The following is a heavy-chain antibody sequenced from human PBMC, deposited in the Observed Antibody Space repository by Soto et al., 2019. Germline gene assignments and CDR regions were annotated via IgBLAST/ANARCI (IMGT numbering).Heavy chain of an antibody. CDR1: GGSISSGGYY. CDR2: IYYSGST. V-gene: IGHV4-31*03. CDR3: ARVCPVSSSADYYYYGMDV. J-gene: IGHJ6*02. Sequence: SETLSLTCTVSGGSISSGGYYWSWIRQHPGKGLEWIGYIYYSGSTYYNPSLKSRVTISVDTSKNQFSLKLSSVTAADTAVYYCARVCPVSSSADYYYYGMDVWGQGTTVTVSS. D-gene: IGHD6-6*01.